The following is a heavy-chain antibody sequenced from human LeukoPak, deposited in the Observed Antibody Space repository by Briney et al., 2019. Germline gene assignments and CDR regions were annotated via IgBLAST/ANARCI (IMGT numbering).Heavy chain of an antibody. CDR2: INPNSGDT. D-gene: IGHD1/OR15-1a*01. CDR1: GYTLTDKY. CDR3: AREEQYNMYFDY. Sequence: ASVKVSCKASGYTLTDKYLHWVRQAPGQGLEWIGWINPNSGDTTYAQKFQGRVTMTRDTSISTAYMELTRLTSDDTAVYYCAREEQYNMYFDYWGQGTLVTVSS. V-gene: IGHV1-2*02. J-gene: IGHJ4*02.